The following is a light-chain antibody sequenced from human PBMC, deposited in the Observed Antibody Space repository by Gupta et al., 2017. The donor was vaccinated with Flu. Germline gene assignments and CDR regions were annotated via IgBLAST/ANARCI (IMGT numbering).Light chain of an antibody. J-gene: IGKJ1*01. Sequence: PSFMAASVGERVTINGRASQGISNYLAWYQQKPGKAPTLLIYHTSTLQSDVPSRFSGSGSGPEFTLTITSLQPEDLATYSCQQLNSYPRTFGQGTKVEIK. CDR1: QGISNY. V-gene: IGKV1-9*01. CDR3: QQLNSYPRT. CDR2: HTS.